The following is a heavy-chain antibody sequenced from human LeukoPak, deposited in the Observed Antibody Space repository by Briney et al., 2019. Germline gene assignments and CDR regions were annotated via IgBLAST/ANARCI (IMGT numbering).Heavy chain of an antibody. CDR1: GGTFSSYA. CDR2: IISILGTA. V-gene: IGHV1-69*13. D-gene: IGHD2-15*01. Sequence: GASVKVSCKASGGTFSSYAISWVRQAPGQGLEWMGGIISILGTANYAQKFQGRVTITADESTSTAYMELSSLRSEGTAVYYCATDCSGGSCYQAGSDYWGQGTLVTVSS. CDR3: ATDCSGGSCYQAGSDY. J-gene: IGHJ4*02.